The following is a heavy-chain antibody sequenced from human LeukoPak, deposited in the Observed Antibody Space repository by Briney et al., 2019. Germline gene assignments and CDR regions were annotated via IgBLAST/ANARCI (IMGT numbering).Heavy chain of an antibody. CDR2: IKQDGSEK. V-gene: IGHV3-7*01. CDR1: GFTFSSYW. J-gene: IGHJ5*02. Sequence: GGSLRLSCAASGFTFSSYWMSWVRQAPGKGLEWVAKIKQDGSEKYYVDSVKGRLTISRGNGKNTLYLQMDTLRAEDTAVYYCARDARTDSHFSWSDPWGQGPLVTVSS. CDR3: ARDARTDSHFSWSDP. D-gene: IGHD2-8*02.